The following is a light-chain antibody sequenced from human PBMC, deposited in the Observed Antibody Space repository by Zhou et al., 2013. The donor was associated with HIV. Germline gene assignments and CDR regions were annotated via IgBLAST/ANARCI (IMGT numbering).Light chain of an antibody. CDR1: NSDVGVYNY. CDR2: DVS. V-gene: IGLV2-14*01. Sequence: QSALTQPASVSGSPGQSITLSCTGTNSDVGVYNYVSWYQQYPGKAPKLIIYDVSERPSGVSNRFSGSKSGNTASLTISGLQAEDEADYYCSSYSSTSTFYVFGTGTKVTVL. J-gene: IGLJ1*01. CDR3: SSYSSTSTFYV.